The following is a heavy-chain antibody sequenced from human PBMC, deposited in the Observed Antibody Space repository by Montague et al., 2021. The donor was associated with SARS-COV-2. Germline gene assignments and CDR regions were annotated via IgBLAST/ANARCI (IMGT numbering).Heavy chain of an antibody. D-gene: IGHD6-19*01. CDR3: ANFAVSGTTADY. CDR1: GDSVSSNSAA. CDR2: TYYRSKWFH. V-gene: IGHV6-1*01. J-gene: IGHJ4*02. Sequence: CAISGDSVSSNSAAWNWIRQSPSRGLEWLGRTYYRSKWFHDYAISVKSRIIINPDTSKNQFYLQLNSVTPEDTAVYYCANFAVSGTTADYWGQGILVTVSS.